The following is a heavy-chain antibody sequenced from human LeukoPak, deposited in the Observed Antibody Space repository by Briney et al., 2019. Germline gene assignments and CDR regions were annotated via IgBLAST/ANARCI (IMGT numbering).Heavy chain of an antibody. D-gene: IGHD3/OR15-3a*01. Sequence: KPSETLSLTCTVSGGSISSYYCSWIRQPPGKGLEWIGYIYYSGSTNYNPSLKSRVTISVDTSKNQFSLKLGSVTAADTAVYYCARRWTGDAFDIWGQGTMVTVSS. V-gene: IGHV4-59*01. CDR3: ARRWTGDAFDI. J-gene: IGHJ3*02. CDR2: IYYSGST. CDR1: GGSISSYY.